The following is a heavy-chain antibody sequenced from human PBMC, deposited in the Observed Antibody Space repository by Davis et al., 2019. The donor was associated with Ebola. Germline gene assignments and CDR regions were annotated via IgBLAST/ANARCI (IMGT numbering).Heavy chain of an antibody. CDR3: AKAPNVVVITNWFDP. D-gene: IGHD3-22*01. CDR2: ISYDGSNK. V-gene: IGHV3-30*04. CDR1: GFTFSSYA. Sequence: GESLKISCAASGFTFSSYAMHWVRQAPGKGLEWVAVISYDGSNKYYADSVKGRFTISRDNSKNTLYLQMNSLRAGDTAVYYCAKAPNVVVITNWFDPWGQGTLVTVSS. J-gene: IGHJ5*02.